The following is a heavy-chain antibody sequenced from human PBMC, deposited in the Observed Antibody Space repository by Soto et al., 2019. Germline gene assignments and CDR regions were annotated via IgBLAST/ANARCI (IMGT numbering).Heavy chain of an antibody. V-gene: IGHV3-23*01. CDR3: AKERLLWFGELSNFDY. CDR2: ISGSGGST. Sequence: EVQLLESGGGLVQPGGSLRLSCAASGFTFSSYAMSWVRQAPGKGLEWVSAISGSGGSTYYADSVKGRFTISRDNSKNTLYLQMNSLRAEDMAVYYCAKERLLWFGELSNFDYWGQGTLVTVSS. CDR1: GFTFSSYA. J-gene: IGHJ4*02. D-gene: IGHD3-10*01.